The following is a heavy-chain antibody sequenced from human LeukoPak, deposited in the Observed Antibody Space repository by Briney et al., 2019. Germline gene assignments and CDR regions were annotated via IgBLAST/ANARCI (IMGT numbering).Heavy chain of an antibody. Sequence: GGCLRLSCAASGFTFSSYSMNWVRQAPGKGLEWVSSISSSSSYIYYADSVKGRFTISRDNAKNSLYLQMNSLRAEDTAVYYCARDSVGDCELDPWGQGTLVTVSS. CDR3: ARDSVGDCELDP. CDR1: GFTFSSYS. D-gene: IGHD2-21*02. J-gene: IGHJ5*02. V-gene: IGHV3-21*01. CDR2: ISSSSSYI.